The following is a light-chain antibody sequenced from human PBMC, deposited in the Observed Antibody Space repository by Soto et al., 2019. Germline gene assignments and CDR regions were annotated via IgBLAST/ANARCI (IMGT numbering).Light chain of an antibody. Sequence: EIVLTQSPGILSLSPGERATLSCRASQSVSSSYLAWYQQKPGQAPRLLIFGASSRATGIPDRISGSGSGTDFILTISRLEPEDFAVYYCQQYVNSPYTFGQGTKLEIK. V-gene: IGKV3-20*01. J-gene: IGKJ2*01. CDR3: QQYVNSPYT. CDR2: GAS. CDR1: QSVSSSY.